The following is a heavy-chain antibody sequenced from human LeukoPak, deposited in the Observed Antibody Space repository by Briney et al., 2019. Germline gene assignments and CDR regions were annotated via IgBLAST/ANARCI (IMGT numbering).Heavy chain of an antibody. J-gene: IGHJ6*03. CDR2: IYYSGST. CDR3: AGEATANYYYYYMDV. D-gene: IGHD5-24*01. CDR1: GGSICSNY. Sequence: PSETLSLTCTGSGGSICSNYWSWIRQPPGKGLEWIGNIYYSGSTNYNPALKSRVTISVDTSKNQFSLKLSSVTAADTAVYYCAGEATANYYYYYMDVWGKGTTVTVSS. V-gene: IGHV4-59*01.